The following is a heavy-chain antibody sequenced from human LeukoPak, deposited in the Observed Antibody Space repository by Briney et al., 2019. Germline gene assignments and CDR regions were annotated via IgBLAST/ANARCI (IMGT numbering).Heavy chain of an antibody. V-gene: IGHV5-51*01. CDR3: ARVVNYGGNSVDY. J-gene: IGHJ4*02. CDR1: GYNFSSNW. CDR2: IYPGDSDT. Sequence: GESLKISCKGSGYNFSSNWIGWVRQMPGKGLEWMGIIYPGDSDTRYSPSFQGQVTISADKSISTAYLQWSSLKASDTAMYYCARVVNYGGNSVDYWGQGTLATVSS. D-gene: IGHD4-23*01.